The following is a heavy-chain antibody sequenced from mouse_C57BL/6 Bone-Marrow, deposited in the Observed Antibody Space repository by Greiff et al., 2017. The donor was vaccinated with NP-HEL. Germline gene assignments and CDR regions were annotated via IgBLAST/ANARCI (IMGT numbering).Heavy chain of an antibody. Sequence: EVHLVESEGGLVQPGSSMKLSCTASGFTFSDYYMAWVRQVPEKGLEWVANINYDGSSTYYLDSLKSRFIISSDNAKNILYLQMSSLKSEDTATYYCARDWVLRGYFDVWGTGTTVTVSS. CDR3: ARDWVLRGYFDV. CDR2: INYDGSST. D-gene: IGHD2-3*01. V-gene: IGHV5-16*01. CDR1: GFTFSDYY. J-gene: IGHJ1*03.